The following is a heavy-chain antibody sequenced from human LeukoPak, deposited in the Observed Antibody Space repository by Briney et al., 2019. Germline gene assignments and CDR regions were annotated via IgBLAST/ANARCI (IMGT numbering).Heavy chain of an antibody. CDR2: TYYMSKWYN. J-gene: IGHJ5*02. V-gene: IGHV6-1*01. CDR3: ARSHWNYDNWFDP. CDR1: GDCVPSNSAA. D-gene: IGHD1-7*01. Sequence: SETLSLTCAISGDCVPSNSAAWNWIRQSPSRGLKWLGRTYYMSKWYNDYAVSVKSRITINPDTSKNQFSLHLNSVTPEDTAVYYCARSHWNYDNWFDPWGQGTLVTVSS.